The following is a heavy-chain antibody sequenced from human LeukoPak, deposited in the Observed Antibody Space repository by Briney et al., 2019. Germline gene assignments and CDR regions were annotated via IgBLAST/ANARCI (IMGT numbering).Heavy chain of an antibody. CDR3: ARGPGASRTGDFDY. Sequence: SETLSLTCAVYGGSFSGYYWSWIRQPPGKGLEWSGEINHSGSTNYNPSLKSRVTISVDTSKNQFSLKLSSVTAADTAVYYCARGPGASRTGDFDYWGQGTLATVSS. D-gene: IGHD1-26*01. V-gene: IGHV4-34*01. J-gene: IGHJ4*02. CDR1: GGSFSGYY. CDR2: INHSGST.